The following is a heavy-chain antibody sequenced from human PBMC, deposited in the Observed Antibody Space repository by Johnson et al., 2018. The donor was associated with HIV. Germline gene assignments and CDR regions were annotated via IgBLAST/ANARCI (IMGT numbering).Heavy chain of an antibody. J-gene: IGHJ3*01. V-gene: IGHV3-7*01. CDR1: GFTFRSYW. CDR2: IKQDGSEK. D-gene: IGHD5-18*01. CDR3: ARNRPVSYGYRGAFDF. Sequence: VQLVESGGGLVQPGGSLRLSCAASGFTFRSYWMSWVRQAPGKGLEWVANIKQDGSEKYYVDSVKGRFTISRDNAMKSLYLQINSLRAEDTAVYYCARNRPVSYGYRGAFDFWGQGTMVTVSS.